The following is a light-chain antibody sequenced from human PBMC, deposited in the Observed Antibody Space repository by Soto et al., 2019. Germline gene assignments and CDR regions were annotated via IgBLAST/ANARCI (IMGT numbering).Light chain of an antibody. J-gene: IGLJ7*01. CDR3: QTWGTGIAV. Sequence: QLVLTQSPSASASLGASVKLTCTLSSGHISYAIAWHQQQPEKGPRYLMKLNSDGSHSKGDGIPYRFSGSSSGAARYLTSSSLQYEADYYYYCQTWGTGIAVFGGGTKLTVL. CDR2: LNSDGSH. V-gene: IGLV4-69*01. CDR1: SGHISYA.